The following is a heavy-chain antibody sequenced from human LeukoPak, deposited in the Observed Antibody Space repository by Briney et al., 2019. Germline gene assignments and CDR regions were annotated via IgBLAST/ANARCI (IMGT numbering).Heavy chain of an antibody. V-gene: IGHV3-23*01. D-gene: IGHD6-19*01. J-gene: IGHJ4*02. CDR1: GFTSSSYA. CDR3: ARDTLAVAGQFDY. Sequence: GGSLRLSCAASGFTSSSYAMSWVRQAPGKGLEWVSAISGSGGSTYYADSVKGRFTISRDNSKNTLYLQMNSLRAEDTAVYYCARDTLAVAGQFDYWGQGTLVTVSS. CDR2: ISGSGGST.